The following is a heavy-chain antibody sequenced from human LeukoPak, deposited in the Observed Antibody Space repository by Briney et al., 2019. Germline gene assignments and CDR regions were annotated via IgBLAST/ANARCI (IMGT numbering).Heavy chain of an antibody. CDR3: ARVGLGSGSSTGNYYYMDV. D-gene: IGHD3-10*01. J-gene: IGHJ6*03. CDR1: GGSIPTKNFY. CDR2: VFCSGRT. V-gene: IGHV4-39*07. Sequence: SETLSLTCTVSGGSIPTKNFYWGWIRQPPGKGLEWIGSVFCSGRTYYNPSLKSRVTIFVDPSKNQFSLKLSSVTAADTAVYYCARVGLGSGSSTGNYYYMDVWGKGTTVTVSS.